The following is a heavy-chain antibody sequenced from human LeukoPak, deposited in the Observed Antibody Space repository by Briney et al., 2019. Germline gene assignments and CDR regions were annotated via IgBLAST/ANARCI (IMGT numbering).Heavy chain of an antibody. J-gene: IGHJ1*01. V-gene: IGHV4-59*01. CDR1: GGSITIYY. CDR2: IYHSGTT. Sequence: PSETLSLTCTVSGGSITIYYWTWIRQPPGKGLEWIGYIYHSGTTNYNPSLKSRVTISADTSKNQFSLKLSSVTAADTAVYYCAQKAPYSPGYSQDWGQGTLVTVSS. CDR3: AQKAPYSPGYSQD. D-gene: IGHD2-15*01.